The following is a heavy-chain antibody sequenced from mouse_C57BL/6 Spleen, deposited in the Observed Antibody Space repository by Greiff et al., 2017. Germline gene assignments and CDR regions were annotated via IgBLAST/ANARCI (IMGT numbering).Heavy chain of an antibody. CDR3: ARTRGSKYGEYFDH. D-gene: IGHD2-5*01. CDR1: GYTFTSYW. Sequence: QVQLQQPVAELVKPGASVKLSCKASGYTFTSYWMHWVKQGPGRGLEWIGRIDPNSGGTKYNEKFKSKATLTVDKPSSTAYMQLSSLTSEDSAVYYCARTRGSKYGEYFDHWGEGTTPTISS. J-gene: IGHJ2*01. V-gene: IGHV1-72*01. CDR2: IDPNSGGT.